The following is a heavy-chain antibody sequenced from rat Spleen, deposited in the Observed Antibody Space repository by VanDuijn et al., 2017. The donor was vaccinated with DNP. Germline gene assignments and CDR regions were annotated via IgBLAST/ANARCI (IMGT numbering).Heavy chain of an antibody. CDR2: INSAGST. V-gene: IGHV3-3*01. J-gene: IGHJ2*01. CDR3: AKNSGYYFDY. D-gene: IGHD4-3*01. Sequence: EVQLQESGPGLVEPSQSLSLTCSVTGYSITSCCRWTWIRKFPGNKLEWMGYINSAGSTNYNPSHKGRISITSDTSKNQFFLQMNSLKSEDTATYYCAKNSGYYFDYWGQGVMVTVSS. CDR1: GYSITSCCR.